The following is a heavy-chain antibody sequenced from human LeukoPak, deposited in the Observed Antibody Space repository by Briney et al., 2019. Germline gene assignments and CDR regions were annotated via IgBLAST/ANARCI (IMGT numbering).Heavy chain of an antibody. J-gene: IGHJ4*02. V-gene: IGHV6-1*01. CDR1: GESVSSNSAT. D-gene: IGHD6-19*01. CDR3: ARAPHGSGCDF. Sequence: SQTLSLTCDISGESVSSNSATWIWIRQSPSRVLVWLGRTYFRSKWFNDYAVSLKGRIAVNPDTSKNRFSLQLDSVTPEDTAIYYCARAPHGSGCDFWGQGTLVTVSS. CDR2: TYFRSKWFN.